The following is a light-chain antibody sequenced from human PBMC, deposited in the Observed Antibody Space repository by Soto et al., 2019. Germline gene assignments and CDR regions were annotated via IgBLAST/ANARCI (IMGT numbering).Light chain of an antibody. CDR3: HQYKNWPTST. V-gene: IGKV3-15*01. CDR1: QSVSNN. J-gene: IGKJ5*01. CDR2: DKS. Sequence: IAMTQSPATQSLSPGETATLSCRASQSVSNNLAWYQQKPGQAPRLLVFDKSSRAPGVPARFSGSGTGTDFTPTINSLQSQDFGVYYGHQYKNWPTSTFGQGTRLEIK.